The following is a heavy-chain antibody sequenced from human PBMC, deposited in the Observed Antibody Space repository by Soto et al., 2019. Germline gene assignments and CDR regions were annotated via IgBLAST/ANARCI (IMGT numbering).Heavy chain of an antibody. V-gene: IGHV4-34*01. CDR2: INHSGST. CDR1: GGSFSDYD. CDR3: ARVTGGGNFQH. J-gene: IGHJ1*01. D-gene: IGHD2-15*01. Sequence: QVQLQQWGAGLLKPSETLSLTCAVYGGSFSDYDWSWIRQPPGKGLEWIGEINHSGSTNYNPSLKGRVTISVDTSKNQFSLKMRSVAAADTAVYYCARVTGGGNFQHWGQGTLITVSS.